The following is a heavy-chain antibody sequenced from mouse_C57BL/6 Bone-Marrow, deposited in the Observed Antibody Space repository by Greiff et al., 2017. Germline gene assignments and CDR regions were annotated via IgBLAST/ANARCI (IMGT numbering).Heavy chain of an antibody. D-gene: IGHD1-1*01. Sequence: EVQVVESGAELVRPGASVKLSCTASGFNIKDDYMHWVKQRPEQGLEWIGWIDPENGDTEYASKFQGQATITADTSSNTAYLQLSSLTSEDTAVYYCTTITTVVYWYFDVWGTGTTVTVSS. CDR2: IDPENGDT. J-gene: IGHJ1*03. V-gene: IGHV14-4*01. CDR3: TTITTVVYWYFDV. CDR1: GFNIKDDY.